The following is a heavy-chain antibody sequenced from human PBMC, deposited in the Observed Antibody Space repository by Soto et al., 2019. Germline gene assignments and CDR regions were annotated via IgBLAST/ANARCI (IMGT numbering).Heavy chain of an antibody. CDR3: ARDQCSSTSCYYYYYMDV. CDR2: ISSSSSYI. CDR1: GFTFSSYS. D-gene: IGHD2-2*01. V-gene: IGHV3-21*01. J-gene: IGHJ6*03. Sequence: SGGGLVKPGGSLRLSCAASGFTFSSYSMNWVRQAPGKGLEWVSSISSSSSYIYYADSVKGRFTISRDNAKNSLYLQMNSLRAEDTAVYYCARDQCSSTSCYYYYYMDVWGKGTTVTVSS.